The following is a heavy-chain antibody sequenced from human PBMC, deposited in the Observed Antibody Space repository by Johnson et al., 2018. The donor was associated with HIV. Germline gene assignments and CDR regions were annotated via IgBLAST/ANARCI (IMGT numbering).Heavy chain of an antibody. CDR2: ITYDGSDK. V-gene: IGHV3-30*03. D-gene: IGHD3-16*02. CDR3: ASGSRYTYDNDDAHLLHAFYI. CDR1: GFTFSTYG. J-gene: IGHJ3*02. Sequence: VQLVESGGGVVQPGRSLRLSCAASGFTFSTYGMHWVRQAPGKGLEWVAVITYDGSDKYYADSVKGRFTISRDRSKNTLYRQMNSLRAEDTALYYCASGSRYTYDNDDAHLLHAFYIWGQVRMVTVSS.